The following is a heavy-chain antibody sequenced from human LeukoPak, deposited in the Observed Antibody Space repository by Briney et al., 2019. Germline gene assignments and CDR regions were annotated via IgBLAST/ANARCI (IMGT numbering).Heavy chain of an antibody. CDR3: ARETYCSGDSCYKGNAFDI. CDR1: GYTFTSYG. D-gene: IGHD2-15*01. J-gene: IGHJ3*02. Sequence: ASVKVSCNASGYTFTSYGISWVRQAPGQGLEWMGWISTYNGNTNYAQKLQGRVTMTTDTSTSIAYMELRSLRSDDTAVYYCARETYCSGDSCYKGNAFDIWGQGTMVTVSS. CDR2: ISTYNGNT. V-gene: IGHV1-18*01.